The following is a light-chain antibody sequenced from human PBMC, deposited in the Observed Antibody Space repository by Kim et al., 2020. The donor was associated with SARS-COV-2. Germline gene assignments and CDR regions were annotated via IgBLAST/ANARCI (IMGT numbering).Light chain of an antibody. CDR3: NSRDSSGNRVV. CDR1: SLRSYY. V-gene: IGLV3-19*01. Sequence: SSELTQDHAVSVALGQTVRITCQGDSLRSYYASWYQQKPGQAPVLVIYGKNNRPSGIPDRFSGSSSGNTASLTITGAQAEDEADYYCNSRDSSGNRVVFG. J-gene: IGLJ2*01. CDR2: GKN.